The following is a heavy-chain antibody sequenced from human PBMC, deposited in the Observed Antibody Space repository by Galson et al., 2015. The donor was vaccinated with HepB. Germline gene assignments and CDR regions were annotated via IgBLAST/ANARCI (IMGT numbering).Heavy chain of an antibody. J-gene: IGHJ3*02. CDR3: TRDRWHRAFDI. V-gene: IGHV3-49*03. CDR1: GFTFGDYA. D-gene: IGHD5-24*01. Sequence: SLRLSCATSGFTFGDYAMNWFRQAPGKGLEWIGFIRSKAYGGTTEYAASVKGRFIISRDDSKSIAYLQMNSLKTEDTAVYYCTRDRWHRAFDIWGQGTMVTVSS. CDR2: IRSKAYGGTT.